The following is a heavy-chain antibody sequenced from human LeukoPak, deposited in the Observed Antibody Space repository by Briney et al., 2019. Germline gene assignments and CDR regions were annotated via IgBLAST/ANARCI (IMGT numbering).Heavy chain of an antibody. V-gene: IGHV1-2*02. CDR2: INPNNAGT. D-gene: IGHD3-10*01. J-gene: IGHJ4*02. CDR1: GYTFTGYY. Sequence: ASVKVSCKASGYTFTGYYMHWVRQAPGQGLEWMGWINPNNAGTNYAQKFQGRVTMTRDTSISTAYMELSRLRSDDTAVYYCARALLWFGELSQPGLDYWGQGTLVTVSS. CDR3: ARALLWFGELSQPGLDY.